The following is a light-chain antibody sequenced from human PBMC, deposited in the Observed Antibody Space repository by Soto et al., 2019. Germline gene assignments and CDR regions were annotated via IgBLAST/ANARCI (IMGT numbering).Light chain of an antibody. CDR1: SSNIGAGYD. Sequence: QSVLTQPPSVSGAPGQRVTISCTRSSSNIGAGYDVHWYQQLPGTAPKLLIYGNSNRHSGVPDRFSGSKSGTSASLAITGLQAEDEADYYCQSYDSSLSGSDVVFGGGTKLTVL. J-gene: IGLJ2*01. CDR2: GNS. V-gene: IGLV1-40*01. CDR3: QSYDSSLSGSDVV.